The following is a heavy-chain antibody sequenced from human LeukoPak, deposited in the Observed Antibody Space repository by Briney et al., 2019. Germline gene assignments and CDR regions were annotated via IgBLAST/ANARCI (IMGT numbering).Heavy chain of an antibody. D-gene: IGHD5-18*01. CDR3: ARLRFSYGEREFDY. V-gene: IGHV3-30*04. CDR1: GFSFSNYA. J-gene: IGHJ4*02. Sequence: GGSLGLSCAGSGFSFSNYALHWVRQAPGKGLEWMAVISYDGMNKNHADSVRGRFTISRDNSKNTLFLQMNSLRAEDTAVYYCARLRFSYGEREFDYWGQGTLVTVSS. CDR2: ISYDGMNK.